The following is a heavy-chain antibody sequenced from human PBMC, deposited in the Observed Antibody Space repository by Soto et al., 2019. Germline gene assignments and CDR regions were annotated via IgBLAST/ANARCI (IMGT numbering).Heavy chain of an antibody. CDR2: IYYSGST. CDR1: GGSISSVGHY. CDR3: ARESGGYDSSTRYGLDV. J-gene: IGHJ6*02. V-gene: IGHV4-31*03. Sequence: PSETLSLTCSVSGGSISSVGHYWTWIRQQPGKGLEWIGYIYYSGSTDYNPSLKSRVTISVDRSKNQFSLNLSSVTAADTAIYYCARESGGYDSSTRYGLDVWGRGTTVTVSS. D-gene: IGHD6-25*01.